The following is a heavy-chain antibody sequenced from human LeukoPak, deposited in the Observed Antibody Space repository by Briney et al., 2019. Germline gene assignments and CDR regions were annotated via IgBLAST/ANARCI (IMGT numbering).Heavy chain of an antibody. CDR3: AGVPAAMWGYYGMDV. D-gene: IGHD2-2*01. CDR2: IYYSGST. Sequence: KPSETLSLTCTVSSGSISSYYWSWIRQPPGKGLEWIGYIYYSGSTNYNPSLKSRVTISVDTSKNQFSLKLSSVTAADTAVYYCAGVPAAMWGYYGMDVWGQGTTVTVSS. CDR1: SGSISSYY. J-gene: IGHJ6*02. V-gene: IGHV4-59*08.